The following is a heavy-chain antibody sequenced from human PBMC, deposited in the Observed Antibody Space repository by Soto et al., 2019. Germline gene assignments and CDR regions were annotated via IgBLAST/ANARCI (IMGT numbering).Heavy chain of an antibody. Sequence: QVQLVQSGAEVKKPGASVKVSCKASGYTFTSYDINWVRQATGQGLEWMGWMNPNSGNTGYAQKFQGRVTMTRNTSIRTAYPELSSLRFQSTAVYYCARETSGRSRLDYWGQGTLVTVYS. D-gene: IGHD1-26*01. V-gene: IGHV1-8*01. CDR3: ARETSGRSRLDY. J-gene: IGHJ4*02. CDR2: MNPNSGNT. CDR1: GYTFTSYD.